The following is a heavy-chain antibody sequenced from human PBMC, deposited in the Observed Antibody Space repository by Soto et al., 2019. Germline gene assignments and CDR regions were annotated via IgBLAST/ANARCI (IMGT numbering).Heavy chain of an antibody. J-gene: IGHJ4*02. Sequence: QVQLVQSGAEVKKPGASVKVSCKASGYTFTSYAMHWVRQAPGQRLEWMGWINAGNGNTKYSQKFQGRVTITRDTSASTAYMELSSLRSEDTAVYYCARDRITMVRGPSGILGYWGQGTLVTVSS. V-gene: IGHV1-3*01. D-gene: IGHD3-10*01. CDR2: INAGNGNT. CDR3: ARDRITMVRGPSGILGY. CDR1: GYTFTSYA.